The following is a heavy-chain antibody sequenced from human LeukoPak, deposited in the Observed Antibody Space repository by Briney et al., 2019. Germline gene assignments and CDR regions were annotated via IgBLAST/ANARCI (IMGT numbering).Heavy chain of an antibody. CDR1: GFTFSSYS. D-gene: IGHD6-19*01. J-gene: IGHJ4*02. V-gene: IGHV3-21*01. CDR2: ISSSSSYI. Sequence: GGSLRLSCAASGFTFSSYSMNWVRQAPGKGLEWVSSISSSSSYIYYADPVKGRFTISRDNAKNSLYLQMNSLRAEDTAVYYCASYSSGQSYYFDYWGQGTLVTVSS. CDR3: ASYSSGQSYYFDY.